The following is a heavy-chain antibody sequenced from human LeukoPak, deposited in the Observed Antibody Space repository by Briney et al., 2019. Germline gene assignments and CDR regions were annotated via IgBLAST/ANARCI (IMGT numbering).Heavy chain of an antibody. CDR2: ISGSGGST. CDR1: GFTFSSYA. D-gene: IGHD5-18*01. V-gene: IGHV3-23*01. CDR3: AKKQRLRIHLWPYDY. Sequence: PGGSLRLSCAASGFTFSSYAMSWVRQAPGKGLEWVSAISGSGGSTYYADSVKGRFTISRDNSKNTLYLEMNSLRAEDTAVYYCAKKQRLRIHLWPYDYWGQGTLVTVSS. J-gene: IGHJ4*02.